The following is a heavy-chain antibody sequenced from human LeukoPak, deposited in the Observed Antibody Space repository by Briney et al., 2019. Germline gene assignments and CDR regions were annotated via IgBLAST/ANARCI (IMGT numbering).Heavy chain of an antibody. Sequence: SVKVSCKASGGTFSSYAISWVRQVPGQGLEWMGRIIPILGIANYAQKFQGRVTITADKSTSTAYMELSSLGSEDTAVYYCANMWYYYGSGSPTDYYYYGMDVWGQGTTVTVSS. CDR1: GGTFSSYA. V-gene: IGHV1-69*04. J-gene: IGHJ6*02. CDR3: ANMWYYYGSGSPTDYYYYGMDV. D-gene: IGHD3-10*01. CDR2: IIPILGIA.